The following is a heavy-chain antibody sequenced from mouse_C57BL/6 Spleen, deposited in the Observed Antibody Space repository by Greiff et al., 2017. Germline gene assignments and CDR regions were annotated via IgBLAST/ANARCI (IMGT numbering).Heavy chain of an antibody. Sequence: QVQLQQPGAELVRPGTSVKLSCKASGYTFTSYWMHWVKQRPGQGLEWIGVIDPSDSYTTYNQKFKGKATLTVDTSSSTAYMQLSSLTSEDSAVYYCAREDYGSSPFDYWGQGTTLTVSA. CDR1: GYTFTSYW. J-gene: IGHJ2*01. D-gene: IGHD1-1*01. V-gene: IGHV1-59*01. CDR3: AREDYGSSPFDY. CDR2: IDPSDSYT.